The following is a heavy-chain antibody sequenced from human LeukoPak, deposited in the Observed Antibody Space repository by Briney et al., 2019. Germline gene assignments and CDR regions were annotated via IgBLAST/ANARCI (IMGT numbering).Heavy chain of an antibody. CDR3: ARAVIMFGGVIVYFDY. V-gene: IGHV1-18*01. CDR2: ISAYNGNT. Sequence: GASVKVSCKASGYTFTSYGISWLRQAPGQGLEWMGWISAYNGNTNYAQKLQGRVTMTTGTSTSTAYMELRSLRSDDTAVYYCARAVIMFGGVIVYFDYWGQGTLVTVSS. CDR1: GYTFTSYG. D-gene: IGHD3-16*02. J-gene: IGHJ4*02.